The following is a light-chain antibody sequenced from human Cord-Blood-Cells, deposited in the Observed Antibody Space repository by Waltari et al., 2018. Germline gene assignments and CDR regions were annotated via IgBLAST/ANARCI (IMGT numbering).Light chain of an antibody. Sequence: EIVLPQSPGTLSLSPGERATFSCRASQRVSSSYLAWYQQKPGQAHRLLIYGASSSATGIPDRVSGSGSGTDFTLTISRLEPEDFAVDYCQQYGSSPPITFGPGTKVDIK. J-gene: IGKJ3*01. CDR2: GAS. CDR1: QRVSSSY. CDR3: QQYGSSPPIT. V-gene: IGKV3-20*01.